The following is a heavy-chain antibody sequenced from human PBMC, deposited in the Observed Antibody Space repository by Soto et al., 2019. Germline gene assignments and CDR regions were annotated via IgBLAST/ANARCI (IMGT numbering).Heavy chain of an antibody. V-gene: IGHV1-18*01. CDR2: ISAYNGNT. Sequence: ASVKVSCKASGYTFTSYGISWVRQAPGQGLEWMGWISAYNGNTNYAQKLQGRVTMTTDTSTSTAYMELRSLRSDDTAVYYCARAAPVRPGTKDAFDIWGQGKMVTVSS. CDR3: ARAAPVRPGTKDAFDI. CDR1: GYTFTSYG. D-gene: IGHD4-17*01. J-gene: IGHJ3*02.